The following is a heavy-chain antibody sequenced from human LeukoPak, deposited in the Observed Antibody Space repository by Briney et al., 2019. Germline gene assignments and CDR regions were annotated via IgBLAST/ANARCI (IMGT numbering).Heavy chain of an antibody. V-gene: IGHV1-69*04. CDR3: ARSGHCSGTSCYAEGIDY. CDR1: GGTFSSYA. D-gene: IGHD2-2*01. Sequence: ASVKVSCKASGGTFSSYAISWVRQAPGQGLEWMGRIIPILGIANYAQKFQGRVTMTTDTSTSTASMELRGLRSDDTAVYYCARSGHCSGTSCYAEGIDYWGQGTLVTVSS. J-gene: IGHJ4*02. CDR2: IIPILGIA.